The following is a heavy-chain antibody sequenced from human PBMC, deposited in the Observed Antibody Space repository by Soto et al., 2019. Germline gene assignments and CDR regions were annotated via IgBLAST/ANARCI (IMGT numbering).Heavy chain of an antibody. J-gene: IGHJ4*02. CDR3: ARGGLLSSFQFDY. D-gene: IGHD1-26*01. Sequence: ASVKVSCKGSGYTFTSFGITWVRQAPGQGLEWMGGIIPIFGTANYAQKFQGRVTITADKSTSTAYMELSSLRSEDTAVYYCARGGLLSSFQFDYWGQGTLVTVSS. CDR1: GYTFTSFG. CDR2: IIPIFGTA. V-gene: IGHV1-69*06.